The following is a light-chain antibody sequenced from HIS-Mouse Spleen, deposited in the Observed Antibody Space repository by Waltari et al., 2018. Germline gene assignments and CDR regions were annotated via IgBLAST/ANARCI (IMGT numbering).Light chain of an antibody. CDR3: QQYYSTPYT. V-gene: IGKV4-1*01. CDR1: QRVLYSSNNKNY. J-gene: IGKJ2*01. Sequence: DIVMTQPPDSLAVSLGETATITCQYSQRVLYSSNNKNYLAWYQQKPGQPPKLLIYWASTRESGVPDRFSGSGSGTDFTLTISSLQAEDVAVYYCQQYYSTPYTFGQGTKLEIK. CDR2: WAS.